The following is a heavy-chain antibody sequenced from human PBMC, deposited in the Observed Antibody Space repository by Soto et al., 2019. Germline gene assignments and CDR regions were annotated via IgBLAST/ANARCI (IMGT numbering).Heavy chain of an antibody. Sequence: VASVKVSCKASGGTFSSYAISWVRQAPGQGLEWMGGIIPIFGTANYAQKFQGRVTITADESTSTAYMELSSLRSEDTAVYYCARGYCSSTSCYSLDYWGQGTLVTVSS. CDR3: ARGYCSSTSCYSLDY. J-gene: IGHJ4*02. D-gene: IGHD2-2*01. CDR2: IIPIFGTA. V-gene: IGHV1-69*13. CDR1: GGTFSSYA.